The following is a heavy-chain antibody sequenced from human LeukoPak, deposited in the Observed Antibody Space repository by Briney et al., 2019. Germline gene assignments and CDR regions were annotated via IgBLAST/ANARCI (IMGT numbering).Heavy chain of an antibody. CDR2: IGPSGGSI. CDR3: ARYRSYFDY. CDR1: RFTFSSYS. Sequence: PGGSLRLSCATYRFTFSSYSMNGVRQAPGKGLEWVSSIGPSGGSIFYADSVKGRFSISRDNAKNSLYLQMNSLRADDTAVYYCARYRSYFDYWGQGTLVTVSS. V-gene: IGHV3-21*04. J-gene: IGHJ4*02.